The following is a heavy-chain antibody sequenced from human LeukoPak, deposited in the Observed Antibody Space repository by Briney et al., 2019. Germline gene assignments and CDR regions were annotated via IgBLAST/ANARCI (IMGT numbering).Heavy chain of an antibody. V-gene: IGHV1-18*01. Sequence: AAVKVSCKASGGTFSSYAISWVRQAPGQGLEWMGWISAYNGNTNYAQKLQGRVTMTTDTSTSTAYKELRSLRSDDTAVYYCARDFVPPRFFSADVLYYYYMDVWGKGTTVTVSS. J-gene: IGHJ6*03. D-gene: IGHD2-8*01. CDR3: ARDFVPPRFFSADVLYYYYMDV. CDR2: ISAYNGNT. CDR1: GGTFSSYA.